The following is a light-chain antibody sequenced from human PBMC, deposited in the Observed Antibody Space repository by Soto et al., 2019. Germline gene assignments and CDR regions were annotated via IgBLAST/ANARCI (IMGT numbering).Light chain of an antibody. CDR2: GAS. CDR3: QQYGSSPPIT. J-gene: IGKJ5*01. Sequence: EIVLTQSPGTLSLSPGERATLSCRAIQSVSSSYLAWYPQKPGQAPRLLIYGASSRATGIPDRFSGSGSGTDFTLTISRLEPEDFAVYYCQQYGSSPPITFGQGTRLEIK. CDR1: QSVSSSY. V-gene: IGKV3-20*01.